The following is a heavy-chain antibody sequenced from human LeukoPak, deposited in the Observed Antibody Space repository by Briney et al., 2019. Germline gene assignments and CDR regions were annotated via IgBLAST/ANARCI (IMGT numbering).Heavy chain of an antibody. CDR3: ASELRGYGSFDY. CDR1: GFTFSSYG. V-gene: IGHV3-33*01. Sequence: GGSLRLSCAASGFTFSSYGMHWVRQAPGKGLEGVAVIWYGGSNKYYADSVKGRFTTSRDNSKNTLYLQMNSLRAEDTAVYYCASELRGYGSFDYWGQGTLVTVSS. CDR2: IWYGGSNK. D-gene: IGHD4-17*01. J-gene: IGHJ4*02.